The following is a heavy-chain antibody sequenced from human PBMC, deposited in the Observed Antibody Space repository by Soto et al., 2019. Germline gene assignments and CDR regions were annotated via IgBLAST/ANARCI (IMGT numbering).Heavy chain of an antibody. CDR2: ISAYNGNT. CDR1: GYTFTSYG. D-gene: IGHD3-10*01. Sequence: ASVKVSCKASGYTFTSYGISWVRQAPGQGLEWMGWISAYNGNTNYAQKLQGRVTMTTDTSTSTAYMELRSLRSDDTAVYYCARDTYYYGSGENWFDPWGQGTLVIVSS. CDR3: ARDTYYYGSGENWFDP. J-gene: IGHJ5*02. V-gene: IGHV1-18*01.